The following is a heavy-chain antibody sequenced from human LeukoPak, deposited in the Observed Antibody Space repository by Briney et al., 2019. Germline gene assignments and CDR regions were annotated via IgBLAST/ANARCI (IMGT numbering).Heavy chain of an antibody. J-gene: IGHJ4*02. CDR2: IKSKTDGGTT. V-gene: IGHV3-15*01. CDR1: GFTFSNAW. D-gene: IGHD3-10*01. Sequence: GGSLRLSCAASGFTFSNAWMSWVRQAPGKGLEWVGRIKSKTDGGTTDYAAPVKGRFTISRDDSKSTLYLQMNSLKTEDTAVYYCTTDLGVVSLNFPVAYWGQGTLVTVSS. CDR3: TTDLGVVSLNFPVAY.